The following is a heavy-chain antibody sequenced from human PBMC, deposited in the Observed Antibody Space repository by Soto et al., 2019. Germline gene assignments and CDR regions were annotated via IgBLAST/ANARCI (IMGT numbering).Heavy chain of an antibody. J-gene: IGHJ3*02. Sequence: SETLSLTCAVYGGSFSGYYWSWIRQPPGKGLEWIGEINHSGSTNYNPSLKSRVTISVDTSKNQFSLKLSSVTAADTAVYYCAGYCSGGSCYEDAFDIWGQGTMVTVSS. CDR2: INHSGST. D-gene: IGHD2-15*01. CDR3: AGYCSGGSCYEDAFDI. V-gene: IGHV4-34*01. CDR1: GGSFSGYY.